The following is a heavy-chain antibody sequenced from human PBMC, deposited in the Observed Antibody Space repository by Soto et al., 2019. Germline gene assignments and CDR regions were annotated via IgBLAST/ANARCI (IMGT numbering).Heavy chain of an antibody. V-gene: IGHV4-59*01. D-gene: IGHD6-19*01. J-gene: IGHJ4*02. CDR2: VYYTGST. CDR3: ARSVAVPGAHIDY. CDR1: GGSIIGSY. Sequence: SETLSLTCIVSGGSIIGSYWSWIRQSPGKGLEWLGYVYYTGSTNHSPSLRSRVSISVDTSKNEFSLRLSSVTAADTAVYFCARSVAVPGAHIDYWGQGTQVTVSS.